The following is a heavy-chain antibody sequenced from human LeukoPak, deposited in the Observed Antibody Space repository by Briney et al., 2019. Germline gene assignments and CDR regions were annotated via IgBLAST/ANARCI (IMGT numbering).Heavy chain of an antibody. Sequence: SGTLSLTCGVSGGSITSTNWWSWARQPPGQGLEWIGEISLTGRTNYNPSLIGRVIMSLDESRNQLSLTLPSVTAADTAMYYCTRESGPYCPFGYWGQGTLVVVPS. J-gene: IGHJ4*02. D-gene: IGHD1-26*01. V-gene: IGHV4-4*02. CDR2: ISLTGRT. CDR3: TRESGPYCPFGY. CDR1: GGSITSTNW.